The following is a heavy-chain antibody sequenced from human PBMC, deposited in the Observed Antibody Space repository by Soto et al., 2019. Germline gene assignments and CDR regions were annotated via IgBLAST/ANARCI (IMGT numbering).Heavy chain of an antibody. CDR1: GFTFSSYA. CDR3: AKGVLLRVGELSLNWFDP. D-gene: IGHD3-10*01. Sequence: LRLSCAASGFTFSSYAMSWVRQAPGKRLEWVSAISGSGGSTYYADSVKGRFTISRDNSKKTLYLQMNSLRAEDTAVYYCAKGVLLRVGELSLNWFDPWGEGTLVTVSA. CDR2: ISGSGGST. V-gene: IGHV3-23*01. J-gene: IGHJ5*02.